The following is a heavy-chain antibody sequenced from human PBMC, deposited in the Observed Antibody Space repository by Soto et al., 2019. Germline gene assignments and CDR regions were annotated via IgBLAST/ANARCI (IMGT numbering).Heavy chain of an antibody. CDR2: IWYDGSNK. CDR3: ARERAVAGTYYYYYYGMDV. Sequence: GGSLRLSCAASGFTFSSYGMHWVRQAPGKGLEWVAVIWYDGSNKYYADSVKGRFTISRDNSKNTLYLQMNSLRAEDTAVYYCARERAVAGTYYYYYYGMDVWGQGTTVTVSS. V-gene: IGHV3-33*01. D-gene: IGHD6-19*01. CDR1: GFTFSSYG. J-gene: IGHJ6*02.